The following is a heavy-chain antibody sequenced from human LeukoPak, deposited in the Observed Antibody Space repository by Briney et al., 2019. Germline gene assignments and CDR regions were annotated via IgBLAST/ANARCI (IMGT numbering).Heavy chain of an antibody. Sequence: GGSLRLSCAASGFIFNKYWMTWVRQAPGKGLEWVSFISPNADRTSKADSVEGRFTISRDNPRNTLYLQMNSLRDDDTAVYYCAIMHGYYDGSGYWVQWGQGTLVTVSS. J-gene: IGHJ4*02. CDR1: GFIFNKYW. CDR3: AIMHGYYDGSGYWVQ. D-gene: IGHD3-22*01. V-gene: IGHV3-23*01. CDR2: ISPNADRT.